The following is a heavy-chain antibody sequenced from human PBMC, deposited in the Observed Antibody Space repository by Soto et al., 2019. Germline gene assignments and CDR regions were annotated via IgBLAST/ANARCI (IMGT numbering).Heavy chain of an antibody. CDR1: GGSISSSNW. Sequence: QVQLQESGPGLVKPSGTLSLTCAVSGGSISSSNWWSWVRQPPGKGLEWIGEIYHSGSTNYNPSHKSRVHISVDNSKTQFYLKVISVTAADTAVYFFATVWPTVTYWFDPWGQGTLVTVSS. CDR2: IYHSGST. D-gene: IGHD4-17*01. CDR3: ATVWPTVTYWFDP. V-gene: IGHV4-4*02. J-gene: IGHJ5*02.